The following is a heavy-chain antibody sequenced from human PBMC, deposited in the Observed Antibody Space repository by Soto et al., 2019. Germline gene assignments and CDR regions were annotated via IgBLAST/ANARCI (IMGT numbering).Heavy chain of an antibody. Sequence: PETLSLTCTISGGSIRSSSYYWGWIRQPPGKGLEWIGSIYYSGSTYYNPSLKSRVTISVDTSKNQFSLKLSSVTAADTAVYYCASPKIAFYNWFDPWGQGTLVTVS. CDR2: IYYSGST. CDR3: ASPKIAFYNWFDP. CDR1: GGSIRSSSYY. V-gene: IGHV4-39*01. D-gene: IGHD3-3*02. J-gene: IGHJ5*02.